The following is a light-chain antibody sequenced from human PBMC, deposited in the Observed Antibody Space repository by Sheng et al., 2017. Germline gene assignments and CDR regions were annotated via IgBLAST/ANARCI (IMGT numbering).Light chain of an antibody. J-gene: IGKJ3*01. CDR1: QTISTY. CDR2: DAS. CDR3: QQRSNRPPT. V-gene: IGKV3-11*01. Sequence: VLTQSPATLSLSPGDTATLSCRASQTISTYLAWYQQRPGQAPRLLVYDASNRATGIPARFSGSGSGTDFTLTISSLEPEDFAVYYCQQRSNRPPTFGP.